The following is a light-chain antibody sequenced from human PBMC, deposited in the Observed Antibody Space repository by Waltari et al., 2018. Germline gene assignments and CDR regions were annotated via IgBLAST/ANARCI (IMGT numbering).Light chain of an antibody. CDR2: AAS. CDR3: QQSYSTPWYT. Sequence: DIQMTQSPSSLSASVGDRVTITCRASQSISSYLNWYQQKPGKAPKLLIYAASSLQSVVPSRFSGSGSGTDFTLTISSLQPEDFATYYCQQSYSTPWYTFGQGTKLEIK. CDR1: QSISSY. J-gene: IGKJ2*01. V-gene: IGKV1-39*01.